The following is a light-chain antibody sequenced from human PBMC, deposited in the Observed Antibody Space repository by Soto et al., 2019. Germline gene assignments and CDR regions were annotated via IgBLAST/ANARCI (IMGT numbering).Light chain of an antibody. CDR3: PPDRRSPPNS. CDR1: QSVTSNY. CDR2: GAS. Sequence: EIVLTQSPGTLSLSPGERATLSCRATQSVTSNYLAWYQQNPGQAPRLLIYGASIRETGLPDRFSGSGSGTDLTLTISRLEQEDCAVYYCPPDRRSPPNSFGQGTTLAI. J-gene: IGKJ2*01. V-gene: IGKV3-20*01.